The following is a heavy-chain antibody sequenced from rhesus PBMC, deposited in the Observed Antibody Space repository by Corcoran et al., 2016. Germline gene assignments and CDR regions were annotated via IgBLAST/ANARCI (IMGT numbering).Heavy chain of an antibody. Sequence: QVQLQESGPGLVKPSETLSLTCAVSGYSVSSGHYWGWVRMSPGQGLEYIGFLGGPRGITSSYHSSLESRVTISNATSTNLFFLTLRSVTAADTARYFCVRGTPPDNWGQGVLVTVSS. V-gene: IGHV4-99*01. CDR2: LGGPRGITS. J-gene: IGHJ4*01. CDR1: GYSVSSGHY. CDR3: VRGTPPDN. D-gene: IGHD5-42*01.